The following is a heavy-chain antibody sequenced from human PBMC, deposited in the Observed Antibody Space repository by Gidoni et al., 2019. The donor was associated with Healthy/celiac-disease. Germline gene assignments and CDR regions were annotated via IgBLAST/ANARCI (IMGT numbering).Heavy chain of an antibody. CDR3: ARDRIVGATGGFDY. V-gene: IGHV3-30-3*01. Sequence: QVQLVESGGGVVQPGRSLRLSCAASGFTFSSYAMHWVRQAPGKGLEWVAVISYDGSNKYYADSAKGRFTISRDNSKNTLYLQMNSLRAEDTAVYYCARDRIVGATGGFDYWGQGTLVTVSS. D-gene: IGHD1-26*01. CDR1: GFTFSSYA. CDR2: ISYDGSNK. J-gene: IGHJ4*02.